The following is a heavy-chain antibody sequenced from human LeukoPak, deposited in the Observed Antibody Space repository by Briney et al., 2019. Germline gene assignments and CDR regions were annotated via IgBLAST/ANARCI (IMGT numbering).Heavy chain of an antibody. Sequence: PSQTLSLTCTVSGGSISSGGYYWSWIRQPPGKGLEWIGYIYHSGSTNYNPSLKSRVTISVDKSKNQFSLKLSSVTAADTAVYYCARAILSNRPFDYWGQGTLVTVSS. J-gene: IGHJ4*02. CDR1: GGSISSGGYY. CDR2: IYHSGST. V-gene: IGHV4-30-2*01. D-gene: IGHD1-14*01. CDR3: ARAILSNRPFDY.